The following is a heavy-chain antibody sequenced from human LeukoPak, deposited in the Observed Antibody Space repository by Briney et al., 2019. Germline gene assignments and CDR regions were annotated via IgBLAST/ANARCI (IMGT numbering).Heavy chain of an antibody. CDR3: ARREERVVPAAIYSYFDY. CDR2: IYYSGST. Sequence: SETLSLTCTVSGGSISSSSYYWGWIRQPPGKGLEWIGSIYYSGSTYYNPSLKSRVTISVDTSKNQFSLKLSSVTAADTAVYYCARREERVVPAAIYSYFDYWGQGTLVTVSS. J-gene: IGHJ4*02. CDR1: GGSISSSSYY. D-gene: IGHD2-2*01. V-gene: IGHV4-39*01.